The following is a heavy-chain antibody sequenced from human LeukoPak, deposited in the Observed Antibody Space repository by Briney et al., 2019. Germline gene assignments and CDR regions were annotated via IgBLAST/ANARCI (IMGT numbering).Heavy chain of an antibody. V-gene: IGHV3-33*08. J-gene: IGHJ4*02. CDR3: ARLREIPVFGVVTKSTSYFDY. D-gene: IGHD3-3*01. CDR2: IRYDGSNK. CDR1: GFTFSSYG. Sequence: GGSLRLSCAASGFTFSSYGMHWVRQAPGKGLEWVAFIRYDGSNKYYADSVKGRFTISRDNSKNTLYLQMNSLRAEDTAVYYCARLREIPVFGVVTKSTSYFDYWGQGTLVTVSS.